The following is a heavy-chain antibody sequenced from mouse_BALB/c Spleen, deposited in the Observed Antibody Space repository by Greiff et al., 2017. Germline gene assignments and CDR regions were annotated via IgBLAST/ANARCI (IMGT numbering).Heavy chain of an antibody. V-gene: IGHV5-2*01. D-gene: IGHD1-2*01. Sequence: EVMLVESGEGLVQPGESLKLSCESNEYEFPSHDMSWVRKTPEKRLELVAAINSDGGSTYYPDTMERRFIISRDNTKKTLYLQMSSLRSEDTALYYCARQGYYGYGAMDYWGQGTSVTVSS. CDR3: ARQGYYGYGAMDY. CDR2: INSDGGST. J-gene: IGHJ4*01. CDR1: EYEFPSHD.